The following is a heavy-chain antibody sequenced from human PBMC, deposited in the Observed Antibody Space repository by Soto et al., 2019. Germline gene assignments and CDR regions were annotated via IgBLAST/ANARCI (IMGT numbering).Heavy chain of an antibody. J-gene: IGHJ5*02. Sequence: EVQLVESGGGLVKPGGSLRLSCAASGFSFSSYSMNWVRQAPGKGLEWVSSISSSTSYINYADSVKGRFTISRDNAKKSLYLHMNSLRAEDTAVYYCARGYTGYCSGGTCYWFDPWGQGTLATVSS. CDR2: ISSSTSYI. CDR1: GFSFSSYS. CDR3: ARGYTGYCSGGTCYWFDP. V-gene: IGHV3-21*01. D-gene: IGHD2-15*01.